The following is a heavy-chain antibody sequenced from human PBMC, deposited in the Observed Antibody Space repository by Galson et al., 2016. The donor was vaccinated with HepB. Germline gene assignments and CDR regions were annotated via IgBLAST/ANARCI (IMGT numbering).Heavy chain of an antibody. CDR3: ARDPGLPNGMHV. J-gene: IGHJ6*02. V-gene: IGHV3-66*01. Sequence: SLRLSCAASGFTVSSDYMSWVRQAPGKGLEWVSVIYSDGSTYYADSVKGRFTISRDNSKNTLYLQMNSLRAEDTAVYYCARDPGLPNGMHVRGQGTTVTVSS. CDR2: IYSDGST. D-gene: IGHD2-2*01. CDR1: GFTVSSDY.